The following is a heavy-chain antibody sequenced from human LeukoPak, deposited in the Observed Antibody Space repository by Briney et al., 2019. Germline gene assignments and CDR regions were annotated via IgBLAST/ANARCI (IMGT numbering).Heavy chain of an antibody. V-gene: IGHV3-7*01. D-gene: IGHD3-3*01. Sequence: GGSLRLSCVGSGFIFSRYSMGWVRQAPGKGLEFVAHLKESGIEKEYVDSVKGRFTISRDNAENLLYLQMNSLRAEDTALYFFARWRGAQSEFDYWGQGTQVTVSS. J-gene: IGHJ4*02. CDR1: GFIFSRYS. CDR2: LKESGIEK. CDR3: ARWRGAQSEFDY.